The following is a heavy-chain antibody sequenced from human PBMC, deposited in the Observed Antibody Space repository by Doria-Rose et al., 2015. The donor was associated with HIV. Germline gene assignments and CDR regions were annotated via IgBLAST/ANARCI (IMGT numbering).Heavy chain of an antibody. CDR1: GVSLSSPGMG. J-gene: IGHJ4*02. V-gene: IGHV2-26*01. CDR3: ARIKSSRWYHKYYFDF. CDR2: IFSDDES. Sequence: QITLRVSGPALVKPTETLTLTCTVSGVSLSSPGMGVSWIRQPPGKALEWLANIFSDDESSYKTSLKSRLTISRGTSKSQVVLTMTDMDPVDTATYYCARIKSSRWYHKYYFDFWGQGTLVIVSA. D-gene: IGHD6-13*01.